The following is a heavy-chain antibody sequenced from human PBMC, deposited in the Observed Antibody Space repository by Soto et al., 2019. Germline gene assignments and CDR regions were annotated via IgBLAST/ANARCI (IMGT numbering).Heavy chain of an antibody. CDR1: GCTFTSYG. D-gene: IGHD3-10*01. Sequence: GASVKVSCKASGCTFTSYGISWVRQAPGQGLEWMGWISAYNGNTNYAQKLQGRVTMTTDTSTSTAYMELRSLRSDDTAVYYCAAVWFGEQSSGYWGQGTLVTVSS. V-gene: IGHV1-18*01. CDR2: ISAYNGNT. CDR3: AAVWFGEQSSGY. J-gene: IGHJ4*02.